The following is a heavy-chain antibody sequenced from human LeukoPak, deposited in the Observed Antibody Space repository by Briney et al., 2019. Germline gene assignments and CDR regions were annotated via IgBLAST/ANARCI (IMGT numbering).Heavy chain of an antibody. D-gene: IGHD6-19*01. V-gene: IGHV3-21*01. J-gene: IGHJ4*02. CDR1: GFTFSSYR. CDR3: ARVLYSSGWL. Sequence: TGGPLRLSCAASGFTFSSYRMNWVRQAPGKGLEWVSAIISSSSYIYYADSVKGRFTISRDNAKNSLYLQMNSLRAEDTAVYYCARVLYSSGWLWGQGTLVTVSS. CDR2: IISSSSYI.